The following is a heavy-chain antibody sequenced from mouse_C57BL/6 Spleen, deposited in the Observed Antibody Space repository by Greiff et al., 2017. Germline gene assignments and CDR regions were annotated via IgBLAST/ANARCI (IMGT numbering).Heavy chain of an antibody. V-gene: IGHV5-4*01. CDR3: AREYYYGSSSFYAMDY. J-gene: IGHJ4*01. CDR2: ISDGGSYT. Sequence: DVKLVESGGGLVKPGGSLKLSCAASGFTFSSYAMSWVRQTPEKRLEWVATISDGGSYTYYPDNVKGRFTISRDNAKNNLYLQMSHLKSEDTAMYYCAREYYYGSSSFYAMDYWGQGTSVTVSS. D-gene: IGHD1-1*01. CDR1: GFTFSSYA.